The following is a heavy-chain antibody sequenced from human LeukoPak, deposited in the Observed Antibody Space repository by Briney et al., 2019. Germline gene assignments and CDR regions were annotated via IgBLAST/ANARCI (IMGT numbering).Heavy chain of an antibody. CDR1: GFTFSSYG. J-gene: IGHJ4*02. V-gene: IGHV3-23*01. CDR2: ISGSGGST. D-gene: IGHD3-22*01. Sequence: PGGSLRLSCAASGFTFSSYGMSWVRQAPGKGLEWVSAISGSGGSTYYADSVKGRFTISRDNSKNTLYLQMNSLRAEDTAVYYCAKRQIYYYDSSGYEQYWGQGTLVTVSS. CDR3: AKRQIYYYDSSGYEQY.